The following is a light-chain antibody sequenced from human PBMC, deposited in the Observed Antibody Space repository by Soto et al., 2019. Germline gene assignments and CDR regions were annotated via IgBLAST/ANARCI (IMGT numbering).Light chain of an antibody. CDR1: SGHSDYA. V-gene: IGLV4-69*01. CDR2: VTSDGSH. Sequence: QPVLTQSPSASASPGASVKLTCTLSSGHSDYAIAWHQQQPEKGPRYLMKVTSDGSHTKGDGIPDRFSGSSSGADRYLTISSLRSDDEADYYCQAWGTGGVFGGGTKLTV. CDR3: QAWGTGGV. J-gene: IGLJ3*02.